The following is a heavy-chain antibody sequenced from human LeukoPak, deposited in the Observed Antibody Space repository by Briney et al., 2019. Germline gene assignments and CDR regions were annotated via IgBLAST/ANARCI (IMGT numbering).Heavy chain of an antibody. CDR3: ARDSSTVDY. V-gene: IGHV3-11*06. CDR1: GFTFSDYY. D-gene: IGHD3-10*01. J-gene: IGHJ4*02. CDR2: ISSSSSYT. Sequence: GGSLRLSCAASGFTFSDYYMSWIRQAPGKGLEWVSYISSSSSYTNYADSVKGRFTISRDNAMNSLYLQMNSLRAEDTAVYYCARDSSTVDYWGQGTLVTVSS.